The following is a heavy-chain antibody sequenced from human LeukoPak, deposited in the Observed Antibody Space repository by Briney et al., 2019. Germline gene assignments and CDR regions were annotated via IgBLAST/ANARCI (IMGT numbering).Heavy chain of an antibody. J-gene: IGHJ6*03. Sequence: PSETLSLTCTVSGGSISSSSYYWGWIRQPPGKGLEWIGNIFYSGSTYYSPSLKSRVTISLDTSRNQFSLKLNSVTAADTAVYYCARANYYYYMDVWGKGTTVTISS. CDR2: IFYSGST. CDR3: ARANYYYYMDV. V-gene: IGHV4-39*07. CDR1: GGSISSSSYY.